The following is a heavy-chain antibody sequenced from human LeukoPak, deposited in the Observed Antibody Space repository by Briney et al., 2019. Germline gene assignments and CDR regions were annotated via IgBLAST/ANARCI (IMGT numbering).Heavy chain of an antibody. Sequence: VSVTVSCQASGYTLTGYYMQWVRPAPGQGLEWMGWINPNSGGTNYAQKFQGRVTMTRDTSISTAYMELSRLRSDDTAVYYCARVPSGYCGGDCYPFDYWGQGTLVTVSS. J-gene: IGHJ4*02. V-gene: IGHV1-2*02. CDR3: ARVPSGYCGGDCYPFDY. CDR2: INPNSGGT. CDR1: GYTLTGYY. D-gene: IGHD2-21*02.